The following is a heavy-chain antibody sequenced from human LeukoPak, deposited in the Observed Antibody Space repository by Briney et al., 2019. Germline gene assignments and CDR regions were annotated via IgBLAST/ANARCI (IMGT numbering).Heavy chain of an antibody. Sequence: SETLSLTCTVSGGSISSGGYYWSWIRQHPGKGLEWIGYIYYSGSTYYNPSLKSRVTISVDTSKNQFSLKLSPVTAADTAVYYCAREGPMVRGVIDYWGQGTLVTVSS. CDR3: AREGPMVRGVIDY. V-gene: IGHV4-31*03. CDR2: IYYSGST. D-gene: IGHD3-10*01. J-gene: IGHJ4*02. CDR1: GGSISSGGYY.